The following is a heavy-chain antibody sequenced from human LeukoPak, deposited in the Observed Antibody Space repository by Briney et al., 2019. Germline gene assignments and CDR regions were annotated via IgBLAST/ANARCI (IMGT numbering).Heavy chain of an antibody. J-gene: IGHJ4*02. V-gene: IGHV4-59*08. CDR3: ATQDYSSSFDY. CDR1: GVSISSYY. CDR2: IYYSGST. D-gene: IGHD6-6*01. Sequence: SETLSLTCTVSGVSISSYYWSWIRQPPGKGLEWIGYIYYSGSTNYNPSLKSRVTISVDTSKNQFSLKLSSVTAADTAVYYCATQDYSSSFDYWGQGTLVTVSS.